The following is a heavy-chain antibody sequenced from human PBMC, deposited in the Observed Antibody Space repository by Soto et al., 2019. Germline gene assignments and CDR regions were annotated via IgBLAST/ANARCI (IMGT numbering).Heavy chain of an antibody. CDR1: GYTFTSYV. J-gene: IGHJ6*02. D-gene: IGHD6-13*01. V-gene: IGHV1-18*01. Sequence: ASVKVSCKASGYTFTSYVISWVRQAPGQGLECMGWISAYNGNTNYAQKLQGRVTMTTDTSTSTAYMELRSLRSDDTAVYYCARDLIIAAAGYYYYGMDVWGQGTTVTVSS. CDR3: ARDLIIAAAGYYYYGMDV. CDR2: ISAYNGNT.